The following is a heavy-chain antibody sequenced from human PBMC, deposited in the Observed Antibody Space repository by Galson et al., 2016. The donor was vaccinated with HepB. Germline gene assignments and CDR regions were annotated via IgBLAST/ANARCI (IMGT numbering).Heavy chain of an antibody. Sequence: SLRLSCAASGFTFTQCWMHWVRLVPGKGLAWVGRINNDGSSTNYADSAKGRFTITRDNVENTVYLQMNSLTVEDTAIYFCARGPRYQVHYAMDAWGRRTTVTVS. CDR3: ARGPRYQVHYAMDA. D-gene: IGHD2-2*01. V-gene: IGHV3-74*01. J-gene: IGHJ6*02. CDR2: INNDGSST. CDR1: GFTFTQCW.